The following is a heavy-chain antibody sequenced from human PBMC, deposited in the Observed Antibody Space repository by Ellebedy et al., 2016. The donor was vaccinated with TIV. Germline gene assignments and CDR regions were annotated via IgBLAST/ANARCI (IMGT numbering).Heavy chain of an antibody. Sequence: SETLSLXCSVSGDSITNYYWTWTRQPPGKGLEWIGFVHYRGSSNYNPSLKSRATISLDTSKKQFSLTVSSVTAEDTAVYYCAGDRMYYYDSSGSYSYYAMDVWGQGATVTVSS. CDR1: GDSITNYY. CDR2: VHYRGSS. CDR3: AGDRMYYYDSSGSYSYYAMDV. V-gene: IGHV4-59*01. J-gene: IGHJ6*02. D-gene: IGHD3-22*01.